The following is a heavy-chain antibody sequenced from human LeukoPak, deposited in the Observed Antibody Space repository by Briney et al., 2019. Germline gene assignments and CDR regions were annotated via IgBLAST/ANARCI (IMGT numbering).Heavy chain of an antibody. CDR2: IYHSGST. D-gene: IGHD3-10*01. CDR3: ARGSGSYYNWFDP. J-gene: IGHJ5*02. CDR1: GYSISSGYY. Sequence: PSETLSLTCTVSGYSISSGYYWGWIRQPPGKGLEWIGSIYHSGSTYYNPSLKSRFTISVDTSKNQFSLKMSSVTAADTAVYYCARGSGSYYNWFDPWGQGTLVTVSS. V-gene: IGHV4-38-2*02.